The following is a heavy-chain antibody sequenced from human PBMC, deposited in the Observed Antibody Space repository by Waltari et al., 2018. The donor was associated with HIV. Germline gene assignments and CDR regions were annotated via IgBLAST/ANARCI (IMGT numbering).Heavy chain of an antibody. J-gene: IGHJ4*02. CDR3: AREKATVTTASFDY. CDR2: IYYSGST. V-gene: IGHV4-39*07. CDR1: GGSIRSSSYY. D-gene: IGHD4-4*01. Sequence: QLQLQESGPGLVKPSETLSLTCTVSGGSIRSSSYYWGWIRPPPGKGLEWIGSIYYSGSTYYNPSLKSRVTISVDTSKNQFSLKLSSVTAADTAVYYCAREKATVTTASFDYWGQGTLVTVSS.